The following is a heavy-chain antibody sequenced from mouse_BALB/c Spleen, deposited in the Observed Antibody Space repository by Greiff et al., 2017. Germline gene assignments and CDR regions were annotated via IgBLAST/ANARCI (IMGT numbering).Heavy chain of an antibody. D-gene: IGHD3-3*01. CDR3: ARSRDSLAMDY. Sequence: VQLQQSGAELVKPGASVKLSCTASGFNIKDTYMHWVKQRPEQGLEWIGRIDPANGNTKYDPKFQGKATITADTSSNTAYLQLSSLTSEDTAVYYCARSRDSLAMDYWGQGTSVTVSS. J-gene: IGHJ4*01. CDR2: IDPANGNT. V-gene: IGHV14-3*02. CDR1: GFNIKDTY.